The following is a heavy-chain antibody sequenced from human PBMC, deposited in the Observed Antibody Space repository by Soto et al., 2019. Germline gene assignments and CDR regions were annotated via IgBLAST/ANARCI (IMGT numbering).Heavy chain of an antibody. J-gene: IGHJ5*02. CDR2: ISAYDGNT. D-gene: IGHD3-22*01. CDR1: GYTFTSYG. Sequence: QAQLVQSGAEVKKPGASVKVSCKASGYTFTSYGISWVRQAPGQGLEWMGWISAYDGNTNYAQKLQGRVTMTTDTSTSTAYMELRSLRSDDTAVYYCARRARDSSGSQGFWFDPWGQGTLVTVSS. V-gene: IGHV1-18*04. CDR3: ARRARDSSGSQGFWFDP.